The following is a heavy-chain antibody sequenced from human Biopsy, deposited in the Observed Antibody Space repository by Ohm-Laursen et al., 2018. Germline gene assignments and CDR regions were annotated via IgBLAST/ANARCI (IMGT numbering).Heavy chain of an antibody. CDR1: DGSISNIINY. J-gene: IGHJ4*02. CDR3: ARHSFGSGRDF. Sequence: PSETLSLTWTVTDGSISNIINYWGWIRQPLGKGLEWLGSIYHTGITDYNPSLKSRVTISVDTSNNQFSLKLSSLTAADTAVYYCARHSFGSGRDFWGQGTLVTVSS. D-gene: IGHD3-10*01. V-gene: IGHV4-39*01. CDR2: IYHTGIT.